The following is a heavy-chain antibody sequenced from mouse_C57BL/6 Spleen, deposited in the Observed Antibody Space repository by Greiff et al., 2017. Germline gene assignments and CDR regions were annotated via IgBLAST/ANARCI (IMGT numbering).Heavy chain of an antibody. CDR2: ISSGGSYT. V-gene: IGHV5-6*01. D-gene: IGHD1-1*01. CDR1: GFTFSSYG. CDR3: ARGTTVVPLAMDY. J-gene: IGHJ4*01. Sequence: EVHLVESGGDLVKPGGSLKLSCAASGFTFSSYGMSWVRQTPDKRLEWVATISSGGSYTYYPDSVKGRFTISRDNAKNTLYLQMSSLKSEDTAMYYCARGTTVVPLAMDYWGQGTSVTVSS.